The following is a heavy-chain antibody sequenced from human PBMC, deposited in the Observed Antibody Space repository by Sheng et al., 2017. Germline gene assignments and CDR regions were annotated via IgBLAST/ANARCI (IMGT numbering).Heavy chain of an antibody. CDR2: INHSGST. CDR3: ARTHVGRVVAATRDRAWGY. D-gene: IGHD2-15*01. CDR1: GGSFSGYY. Sequence: QVQLQQWGAGLLKPSETLSLTCAVYGGSFSGYYWSWIRQPPGKGLEWIGEINHSGSTNYNPSLKSRVTISVDTSKNQFSLKLSSVTAADTAVYYCARTHVGRVVAATRDRAWGYWGQGTLVTVSS. J-gene: IGHJ4*02. V-gene: IGHV4-34*01.